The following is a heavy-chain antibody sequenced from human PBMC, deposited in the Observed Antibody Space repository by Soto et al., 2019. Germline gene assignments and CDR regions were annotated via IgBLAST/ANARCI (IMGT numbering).Heavy chain of an antibody. Sequence: SETLSLTCAVYGGSFSGYYWSWIRQPPGKGLEWIGEINHSGSTNYNPSLKSRVTLSVDTSKNQFSLKLSSVTAADTAVYYCSSTSPYNWFDPWGQGTLVTVSS. CDR1: GGSFSGYY. V-gene: IGHV4-34*01. CDR2: INHSGST. CDR3: SSTSPYNWFDP. D-gene: IGHD2-2*01. J-gene: IGHJ5*02.